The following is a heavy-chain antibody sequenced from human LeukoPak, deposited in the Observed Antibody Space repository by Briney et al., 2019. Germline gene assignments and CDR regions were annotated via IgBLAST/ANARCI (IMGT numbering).Heavy chain of an antibody. J-gene: IGHJ3*02. CDR3: AKGSIAARPRAFDI. CDR1: GGSISSYY. D-gene: IGHD6-6*01. Sequence: SETLSLTCTVSGGSISSYYWSWIRQPPGKGLEWIGYIYYSGSTNYNPSLKSRVTISVDTSKNQFSLKLSSVTAADTAVYYCAKGSIAARPRAFDIWGQGTMVTVSS. CDR2: IYYSGST. V-gene: IGHV4-59*01.